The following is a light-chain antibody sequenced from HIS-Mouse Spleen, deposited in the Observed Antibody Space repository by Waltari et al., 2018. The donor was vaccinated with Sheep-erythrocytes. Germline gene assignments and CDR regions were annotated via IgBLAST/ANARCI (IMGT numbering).Light chain of an antibody. J-gene: IGLJ2*01. CDR1: SIDVGGYNY. CDR2: DVS. CDR3: CSYAGSYTLV. Sequence: QSALTQPRSVSGSPGQSVTISCTGTSIDVGGYNYVSWYQQPPGKAPKLMIYDVSKRPSGVPDRFSGSKSGNTASLTISGLQAEDEADYYCCSYAGSYTLVFGGGTKLTVL. V-gene: IGLV2-11*01.